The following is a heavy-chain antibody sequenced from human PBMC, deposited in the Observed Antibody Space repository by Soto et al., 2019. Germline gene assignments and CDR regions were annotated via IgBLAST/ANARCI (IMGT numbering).Heavy chain of an antibody. CDR3: ASKRGNYFDY. CDR1: GGSMSSGDYS. V-gene: IGHV4-30-2*01. J-gene: IGHJ4*02. D-gene: IGHD3-16*01. CDR2: IYHSGST. Sequence: QLQLQESGSGLVKPSQTLSLTCVVSGGSMSSGDYSWSWIRQPPGKGLEWIGYIYHSGSTYYNPSLKSRVTISVDRSKNQFSLKLSSVTAADTAVYYCASKRGNYFDYWGQGTLVTVSS.